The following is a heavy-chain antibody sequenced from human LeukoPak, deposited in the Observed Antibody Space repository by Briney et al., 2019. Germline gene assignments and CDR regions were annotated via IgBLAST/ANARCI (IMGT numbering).Heavy chain of an antibody. D-gene: IGHD1-1*01. CDR2: IKQDGSEK. J-gene: IGHJ3*02. CDR1: GFTFSSYW. CDR3: ARVRRYNWNDGRDAFDI. Sequence: GGSLRLSCAASGFTFSSYWMSWVRQAPGKGLEWVADIKQDGSEKYYVDSVKGRFAISRDNAKNSLYLQMNSLRAEDTAVYYCARVRRYNWNDGRDAFDIWGQGTMVTVSS. V-gene: IGHV3-7*01.